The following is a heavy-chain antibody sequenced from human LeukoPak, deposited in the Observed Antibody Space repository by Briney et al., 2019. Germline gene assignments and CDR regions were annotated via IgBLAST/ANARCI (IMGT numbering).Heavy chain of an antibody. J-gene: IGHJ5*02. CDR1: GGPIGAYY. CDR3: ARDSYYDFWSGYVNWFDP. CDR2: MFSSGIS. V-gene: IGHV4-4*07. D-gene: IGHD3-3*01. Sequence: PSETLSLTCSVSGGPIGAYYWSWIRQPAGKGLEWIGRMFSSGISTYNPSLRSRVTMSVDTSKNQISLNLRSVTAADTAVYYCARDSYYDFWSGYVNWFDPWAREPWSSSPQ.